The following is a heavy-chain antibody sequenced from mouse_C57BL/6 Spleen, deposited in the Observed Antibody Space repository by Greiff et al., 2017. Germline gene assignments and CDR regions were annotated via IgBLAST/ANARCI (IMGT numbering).Heavy chain of an antibody. J-gene: IGHJ2*02. CDR3: ARQGTYGNYFYYFDY. D-gene: IGHD2-1*01. CDR2: ISSGSSTI. Sequence: EVMLVESGGGLVKPGGSLKLSCAASGFTFSDYGMHWVRQAPEKGLEWVAYISSGSSTIYYADTVKGRFTISRDNAKNTLFLQMTSLRSEDTAMYYCARQGTYGNYFYYFDYWGQGTSLTVSS. CDR1: GFTFSDYG. V-gene: IGHV5-17*01.